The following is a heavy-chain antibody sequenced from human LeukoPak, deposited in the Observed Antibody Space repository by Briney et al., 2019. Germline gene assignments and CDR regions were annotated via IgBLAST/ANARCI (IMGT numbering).Heavy chain of an antibody. CDR3: ARGKSNPKFDY. CDR1: GGSISSGGYY. J-gene: IGHJ4*02. V-gene: IGHV4-31*03. Sequence: SSQTLSLTCTVSGGSISSGGYYWSWIRQHPGKGLEWIGYIYYSGSTYYNPSLKSRVTISVDTSKNQFSLKLSSVTAADTAVYYCARGKSNPKFDYWGQGTLVTVSS. CDR2: IYYSGST.